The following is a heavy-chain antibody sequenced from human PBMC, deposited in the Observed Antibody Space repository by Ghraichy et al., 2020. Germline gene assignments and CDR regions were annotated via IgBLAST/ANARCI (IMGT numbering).Heavy chain of an antibody. CDR2: IKPDGSVR. CDR3: ATPGGIHWNDGYFDY. J-gene: IGHJ4*01. D-gene: IGHD1-1*01. V-gene: IGHV3-7*03. CDR1: GFTFSNYW. Sequence: GESLNISCAASGFTFSNYWMNWVRQAPGKGLEWVANIKPDGSVRFYVDSVKGRFTISRDNAKNSLYLQMNSLRAEDTAVYYCATPGGIHWNDGYFDYWGQGTQVTVSS.